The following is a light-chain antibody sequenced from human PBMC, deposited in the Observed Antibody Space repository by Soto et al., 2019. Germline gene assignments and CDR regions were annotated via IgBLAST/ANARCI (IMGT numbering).Light chain of an antibody. J-gene: IGKJ5*01. CDR2: GAS. CDR1: QSVSGN. V-gene: IGKV3-15*01. CDR3: KQYNYRPPA. Sequence: EIVMTQSPATLSVSPGERAALSCRASQSVSGNLAWYQQTPGQAPRLLIYGASTRATGIPARFSGSGFGTEFTLTISSLKSEYFAVYYCKQYNYRPPAFGQGTRLEIK.